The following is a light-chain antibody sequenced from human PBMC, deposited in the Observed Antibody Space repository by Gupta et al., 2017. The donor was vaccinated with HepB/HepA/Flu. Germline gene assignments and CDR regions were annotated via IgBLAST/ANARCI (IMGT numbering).Light chain of an antibody. CDR3: SSYGTADI. V-gene: IGLV2-14*03. Sequence: SAPTQPASVSETPGQSITISCTGTSNDIGSNKYVSWYQQFPGRAPKLMIYDVSNRPAGVSYRFSGSKSGNTASLTISGLQAEDEADYYCSSYGTADIFGTGTRVIVL. CDR1: SNDIGSNKY. CDR2: DVS. J-gene: IGLJ1*01.